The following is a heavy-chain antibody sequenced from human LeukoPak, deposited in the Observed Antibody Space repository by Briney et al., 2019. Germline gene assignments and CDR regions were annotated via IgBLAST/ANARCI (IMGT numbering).Heavy chain of an antibody. CDR2: IYYSGST. CDR1: GGSISSYY. J-gene: IGHJ3*02. Sequence: SETLSLTCTVSGGSISSYYWSWIRQPPGKGLEWIGYIYYSGSTNYNPSLKSRVTISVDTSENQFSLKLSSVTAADTAMYYCARGEMATIEDAFDIWGQGTLVTVSS. CDR3: ARGEMATIEDAFDI. D-gene: IGHD5-24*01. V-gene: IGHV4-59*01.